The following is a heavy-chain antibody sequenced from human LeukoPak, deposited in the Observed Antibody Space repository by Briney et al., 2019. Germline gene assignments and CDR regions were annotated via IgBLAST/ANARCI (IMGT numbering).Heavy chain of an antibody. J-gene: IGHJ4*02. CDR2: ISGSGGST. Sequence: GGSLRLSCTASGFTFSSYAMSWVRQAPGKGLEWVSAISGSGGSTYYVDSVKGRFTISRDNSKNTLYLQMNSLRAEDTAVYYCAKVSHYYGSGSYYDTSAFDYWGQGTLVTVSS. V-gene: IGHV3-23*01. CDR1: GFTFSSYA. CDR3: AKVSHYYGSGSYYDTSAFDY. D-gene: IGHD3-10*01.